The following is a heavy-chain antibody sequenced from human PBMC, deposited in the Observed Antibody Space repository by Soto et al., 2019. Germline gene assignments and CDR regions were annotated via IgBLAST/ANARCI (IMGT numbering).Heavy chain of an antibody. D-gene: IGHD3-3*01. V-gene: IGHV1-69*02. Sequence: SVKVSCKASGGTFTTYTINWVRQAPGQGLEWMGRIIPILGIVNYAQRFQGRVTITADKSTSTAFMELRSLRSDDTALYFCARSVKLYINDFYYMDVWGKGTTVTVSS. CDR1: GGTFTTYT. J-gene: IGHJ6*03. CDR3: ARSVKLYINDFYYMDV. CDR2: IIPILGIV.